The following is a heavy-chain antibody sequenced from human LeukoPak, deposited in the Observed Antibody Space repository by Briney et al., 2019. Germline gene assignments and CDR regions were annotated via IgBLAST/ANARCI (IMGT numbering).Heavy chain of an antibody. V-gene: IGHV5-51*01. CDR3: ARRSVMVVTPGGRVDAFDI. Sequence: GESLKISCKGSGYSFTSYWIGWVRQMPGKGLEWMGIIYPGDSDTRYSPSFQGQVTISADKSISTAYLQWSSLKASDTAMYYCARRSVMVVTPGGRVDAFDIWGQGTMVTVSS. D-gene: IGHD2-21*02. CDR1: GYSFTSYW. CDR2: IYPGDSDT. J-gene: IGHJ3*02.